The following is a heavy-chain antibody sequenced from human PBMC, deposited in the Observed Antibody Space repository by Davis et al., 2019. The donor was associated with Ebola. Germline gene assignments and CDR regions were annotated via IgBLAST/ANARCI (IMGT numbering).Heavy chain of an antibody. CDR3: ARHYVYDYYMGLDV. J-gene: IGHJ6*02. Sequence: GESLKISCAASGFTFTTYYITWVRQAPGKGLEWVSVIYTGGRTYYTDSVKGRFTISRDNSKNTIYLQMNSLRAEDTAVYYCARHYVYDYYMGLDVWGQGTTVAVSS. D-gene: IGHD5/OR15-5a*01. CDR1: GFTFTTYY. CDR2: IYTGGRT. V-gene: IGHV3-66*04.